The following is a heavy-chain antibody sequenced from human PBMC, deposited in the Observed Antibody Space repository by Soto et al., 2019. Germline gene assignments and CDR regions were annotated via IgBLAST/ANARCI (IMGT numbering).Heavy chain of an antibody. D-gene: IGHD3-16*02. CDR1: GGSFSGYY. CDR3: ARGRGAALKYYDYIWGSYPVGFDY. J-gene: IGHJ4*02. CDR2: INHSGST. V-gene: IGHV4-34*01. Sequence: PSETLSLTCAVYGGSFSGYYWSWIRQPPGKGLEWIGEINHSGSTNYNPSLKSRVTISVDTSKNQFSLKLSSVTAADTAVYYCARGRGAALKYYDYIWGSYPVGFDYWGQGTLVTVSS.